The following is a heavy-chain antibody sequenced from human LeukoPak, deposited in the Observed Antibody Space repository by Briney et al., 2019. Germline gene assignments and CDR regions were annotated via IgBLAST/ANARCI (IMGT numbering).Heavy chain of an antibody. CDR2: IIPIYGTT. D-gene: IGHD4-17*01. Sequence: ASVKVSCKASGGTFSNYAISWVRQAPGQGLEWMGGIIPIYGTTNYAQKFQGRVTITADKSTSTVYMELSSLRSEDTAAYYCARDRWPVTRIQYYYYMDVWGKGTTVTVSS. CDR1: GGTFSNYA. CDR3: ARDRWPVTRIQYYYYMDV. V-gene: IGHV1-69*06. J-gene: IGHJ6*03.